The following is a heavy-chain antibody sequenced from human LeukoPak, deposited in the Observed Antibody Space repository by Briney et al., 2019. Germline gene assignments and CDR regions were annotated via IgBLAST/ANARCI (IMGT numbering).Heavy chain of an antibody. CDR2: IYPRDGST. Sequence: GASVKVSCKASGYTFTSNYIHWVRQAPGQGLEWMGMIYPRDGSTSYAQKFQGRVTVTRDTSTSTVHMELSGLRSEDTAVYYCAADLTDNWNLDYWGQGTLVTVSS. CDR3: AADLTDNWNLDY. CDR1: GYTFTSNY. V-gene: IGHV1-46*01. J-gene: IGHJ4*02. D-gene: IGHD1-20*01.